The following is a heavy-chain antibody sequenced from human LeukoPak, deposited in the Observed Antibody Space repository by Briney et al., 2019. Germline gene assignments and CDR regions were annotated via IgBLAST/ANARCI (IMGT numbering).Heavy chain of an antibody. J-gene: IGHJ6*03. Sequence: ASVKVSCKATGGTFSSYAISWVRQAPGQGLEWMGGIIPIFGTANYAQKFQGRVTITADKSTSTVYMELSSLRSEDTAVYYCASVQKGSGWFSTPRYYYYMDVWGKWTTVTVSS. D-gene: IGHD6-19*01. CDR3: ASVQKGSGWFSTPRYYYYMDV. CDR1: GGTFSSYA. V-gene: IGHV1-69*06. CDR2: IIPIFGTA.